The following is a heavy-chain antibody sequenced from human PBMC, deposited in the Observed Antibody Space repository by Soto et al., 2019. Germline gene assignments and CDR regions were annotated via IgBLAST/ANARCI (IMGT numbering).Heavy chain of an antibody. D-gene: IGHD1-26*01. CDR2: ISGGGGTM. CDR1: GFTFSRYT. J-gene: IGHJ4*02. Sequence: EVQLVESGGGLVQSGGSLRLTCAASGFTFSRYTMNWVRQALGKGLEWLSYISGGGGTMFYADSVKGRVTISRDNAKNSLYLQMDSLRAEDTAVYYCARDKSASYSIDYWGQGTLVTVSS. CDR3: ARDKSASYSIDY. V-gene: IGHV3-48*04.